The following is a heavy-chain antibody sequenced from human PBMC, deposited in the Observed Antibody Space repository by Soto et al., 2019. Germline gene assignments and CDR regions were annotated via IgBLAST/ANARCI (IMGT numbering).Heavy chain of an antibody. Sequence: SGPTLVNPTQTLTLTCTFSGFSLSTSGMCVSWIRQPPGKALEWLALIDWDDDKYYSTSLKTRLTISKDTSKNQVVLTMTNMDPVDTATYYCARIHSGYDLHYYYYYGMDVWGQGTTVTVSS. CDR2: IDWDDDK. V-gene: IGHV2-70*01. CDR1: GFSLSTSGMC. J-gene: IGHJ6*02. CDR3: ARIHSGYDLHYYYYYGMDV. D-gene: IGHD5-12*01.